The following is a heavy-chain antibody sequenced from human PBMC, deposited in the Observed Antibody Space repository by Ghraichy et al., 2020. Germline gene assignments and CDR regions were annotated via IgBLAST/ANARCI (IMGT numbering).Heavy chain of an antibody. CDR3: ASPTNPNTLNGFDF. CDR1: GFTFSDYY. V-gene: IGHV3-11*03. CDR2: ITSSSSYT. J-gene: IGHJ4*02. Sequence: GGSLRLSCAASGFTFSDYYMTWIRQAPGKGLEWVSYITSSSSYTNYADSVKGRFTISRDNAKNSLYLQMNSLRAEDTAVYYCASPTNPNTLNGFDFWGQGTLVTVSS. D-gene: IGHD2-8*01.